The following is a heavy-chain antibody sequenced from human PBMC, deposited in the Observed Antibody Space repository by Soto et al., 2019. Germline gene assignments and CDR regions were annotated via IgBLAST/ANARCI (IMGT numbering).Heavy chain of an antibody. J-gene: IGHJ6*02. CDR3: ARSQKLRFLEWLPTPGGMDV. D-gene: IGHD3-3*01. V-gene: IGHV1-18*01. CDR2: ISAYNGNT. Sequence: ASVKVSCKASGYTFTSYGIRWVRQAPGQGLEWMGWISAYNGNTNYAQKLQGRVTMTTDTSTSTAYMELRSLRSDDTAVYYCARSQKLRFLEWLPTPGGMDVWGQGTTVTFSS. CDR1: GYTFTSYG.